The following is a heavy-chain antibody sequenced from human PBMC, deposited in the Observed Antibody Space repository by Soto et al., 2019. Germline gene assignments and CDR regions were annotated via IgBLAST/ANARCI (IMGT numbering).Heavy chain of an antibody. V-gene: IGHV3-74*01. CDR2: IYSDGSVT. CDR1: RFTFSSYW. CDR3: ARDLEMEQQLVRGYCFDY. J-gene: IGHJ4*02. D-gene: IGHD6-13*01. Sequence: PGGSLRLSCVASRFTFSSYWMHWVRRAPGKGLVWVSRIYSDGSVTNYADSVKGRFTISRDNAKNTVYLQMNSLRAEDTAVYYCARDLEMEQQLVRGYCFDYWGQGTLVTVSS.